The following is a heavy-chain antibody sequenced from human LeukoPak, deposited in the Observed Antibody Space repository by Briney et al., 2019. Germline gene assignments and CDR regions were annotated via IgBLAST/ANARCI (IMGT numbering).Heavy chain of an antibody. J-gene: IGHJ4*02. CDR3: AGAAYCSGGSCYPGIFDY. Sequence: GGSLRLSCAASGFTVSSNYMSWVRQAPGEGLEWVSVIYSGGSTYYADSVKGRFTISRDNSKNTLYLQMNSLRAEDTAVYYCAGAAYCSGGSCYPGIFDYWGQGTLVTVSS. CDR1: GFTVSSNY. CDR2: IYSGGST. D-gene: IGHD2-15*01. V-gene: IGHV3-66*01.